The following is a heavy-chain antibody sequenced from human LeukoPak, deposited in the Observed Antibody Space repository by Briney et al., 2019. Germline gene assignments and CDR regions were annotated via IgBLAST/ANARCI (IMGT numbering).Heavy chain of an antibody. J-gene: IGHJ4*02. V-gene: IGHV3-43*02. Sequence: GGSERLSCAAAGCTLWAYDKQWDRQGTGKGMEWVSIICWDGGGTYYAASLKARFTISRDSSKTSLYLQMNSLTTEDTALYFCVKGGSSSTWEHYPDYWGQGTLVTVSS. D-gene: IGHD6-13*01. CDR2: ICWDGGGT. CDR1: GCTLWAYD. CDR3: VKGGSSSTWEHYPDY.